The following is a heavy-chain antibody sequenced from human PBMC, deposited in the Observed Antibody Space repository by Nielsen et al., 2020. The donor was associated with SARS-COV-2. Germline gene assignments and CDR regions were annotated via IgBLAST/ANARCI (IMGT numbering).Heavy chain of an antibody. D-gene: IGHD1-1*01. Sequence: GGFLRLSCVASGFSFSSYWMSWVRQAPGKGLEWVANIKEDGSEKNYVDSVKGRFTISRDNAKNLLFLQMNSLRAEDTSLYYCASHGTFDHWGQGTLVTVSS. CDR2: IKEDGSEK. V-gene: IGHV3-7*01. CDR3: ASHGTFDH. J-gene: IGHJ4*02. CDR1: GFSFSSYW.